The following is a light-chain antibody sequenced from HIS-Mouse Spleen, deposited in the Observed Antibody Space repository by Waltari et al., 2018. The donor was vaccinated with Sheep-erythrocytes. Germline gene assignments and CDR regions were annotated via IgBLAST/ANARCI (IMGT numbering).Light chain of an antibody. J-gene: IGLJ3*02. CDR3: CSYAGSSTPWV. Sequence: QSALTQPASVSGSPGQSITISCTGPSSDVGPYHLVSWYQQHPGKAPKLMIYEGSKRPSGVSNRFSGSKSGNTASLTISGLQAEDEADYYCCSYAGSSTPWVFGGGTKLTVL. V-gene: IGLV2-23*01. CDR2: EGS. CDR1: SSDVGPYHL.